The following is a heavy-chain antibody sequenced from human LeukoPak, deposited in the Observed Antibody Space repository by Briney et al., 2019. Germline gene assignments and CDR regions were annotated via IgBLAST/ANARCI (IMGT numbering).Heavy chain of an antibody. Sequence: GASVKVSCKASGGTFSSYAISWVRQAPGQGLEWMGGIIPILGTANYAQKFQGRVTIIADESTSTAYMELSSLRSEDTAVYYCAHLAQYCSGGSCYSNYYYYGMDVWGQGTTVTVSS. D-gene: IGHD2-15*01. V-gene: IGHV1-69*13. CDR1: GGTFSSYA. CDR2: IIPILGTA. J-gene: IGHJ6*02. CDR3: AHLAQYCSGGSCYSNYYYYGMDV.